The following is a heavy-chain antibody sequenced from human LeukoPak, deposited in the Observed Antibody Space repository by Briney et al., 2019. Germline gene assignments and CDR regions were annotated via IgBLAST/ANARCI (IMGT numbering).Heavy chain of an antibody. Sequence: SETLSLTCTVSGGSISSYYWSWIRQPAGKGLEWIGRIYTSGSTNYNPSLKSRVTMSVDTSKNQFSLKLSSVTAADTAVYYCARTRYYGSGSYYNGGRGRYFDYWGQGTLVTVSS. CDR1: GGSISSYY. CDR2: IYTSGST. V-gene: IGHV4-4*07. CDR3: ARTRYYGSGSYYNGGRGRYFDY. J-gene: IGHJ4*02. D-gene: IGHD3-10*01.